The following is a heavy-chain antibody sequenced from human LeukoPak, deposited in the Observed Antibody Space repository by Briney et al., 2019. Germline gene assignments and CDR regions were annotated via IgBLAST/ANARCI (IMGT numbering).Heavy chain of an antibody. CDR2: ISWNSGSI. CDR1: GFTFSSYS. CDR3: AKDIAAAAPYYFDY. Sequence: GGSLRLSCAASGFTFSSYSMNWVRQAPGKGLEWVSGISWNSGSIGYADSVKGRFTISRDNAKNSLYLQMNSLRAEDTALYYCAKDIAAAAPYYFDYWGQGTLVTVSS. J-gene: IGHJ4*02. D-gene: IGHD6-13*01. V-gene: IGHV3-9*01.